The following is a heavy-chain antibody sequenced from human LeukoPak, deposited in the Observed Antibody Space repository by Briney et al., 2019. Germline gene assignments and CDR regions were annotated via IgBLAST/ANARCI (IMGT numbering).Heavy chain of an antibody. J-gene: IGHJ4*02. Sequence: TSVKVSCKASGFTFTSSAMQWVRQARGQRLGWIGWIVVGSGNTNYAQKFQERVAITRDMSTSTAYMELSSLRSEDTAVYYCAANPKGYCTNGVCGFDYWGQGALVTVSS. D-gene: IGHD2-8*01. CDR3: AANPKGYCTNGVCGFDY. CDR2: IVVGSGNT. CDR1: GFTFTSSA. V-gene: IGHV1-58*02.